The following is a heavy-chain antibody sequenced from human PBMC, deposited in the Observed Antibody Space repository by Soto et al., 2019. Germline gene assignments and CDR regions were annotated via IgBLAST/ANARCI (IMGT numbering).Heavy chain of an antibody. CDR3: ATGVGNYYYFDF. CDR1: DGCSRSSTYY. V-gene: IGHV4-39*01. CDR2: IYYSGDT. J-gene: IGHJ4*02. Sequence: PSQLLSDTCSVADGCSRSSTYYRGRIRQPPGKGLEWIGSIYYSGDTYYNPSLKSRVTISVDTSRNQFYLKLSSVTAADTAVYYCATGVGNYYYFDFWGQGTLVTVSS. D-gene: IGHD1-26*01.